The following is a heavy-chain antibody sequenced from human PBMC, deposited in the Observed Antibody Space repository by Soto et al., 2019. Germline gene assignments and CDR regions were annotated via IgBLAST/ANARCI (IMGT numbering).Heavy chain of an antibody. J-gene: IGHJ4*02. CDR1: GGTFSSYA. D-gene: IGHD3-16*02. V-gene: IGHV1-69*06. Sequence: SVKVSCKASGGTFSSYAISWVRQAPGQGLEWMGGIIPIFGTANYAQKFQGRVTITADKSTSTAYMELSSLRSEDTAVYYCARDRFDYDYVWGSYRPQHHPIFDYWGQGTLVTVSS. CDR2: IIPIFGTA. CDR3: ARDRFDYDYVWGSYRPQHHPIFDY.